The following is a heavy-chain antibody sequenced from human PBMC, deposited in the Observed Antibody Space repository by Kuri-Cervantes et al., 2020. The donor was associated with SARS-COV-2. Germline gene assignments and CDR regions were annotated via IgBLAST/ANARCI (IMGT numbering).Heavy chain of an antibody. CDR2: ISSSSSYI. D-gene: IGHD3-3*01. V-gene: IGHV3-21*01. CDR3: AREMGRFWSNCYPTYFDY. Sequence: GESLKISCAASGFTFSSYSMNWVRQAPGKGLEWVSSISSSSSYIYYADSVKGRFTISRDNAKNSLYLQMHSLRAEDTAVYYCAREMGRFWSNCYPTYFDYWGQGTLVTVSS. J-gene: IGHJ4*02. CDR1: GFTFSSYS.